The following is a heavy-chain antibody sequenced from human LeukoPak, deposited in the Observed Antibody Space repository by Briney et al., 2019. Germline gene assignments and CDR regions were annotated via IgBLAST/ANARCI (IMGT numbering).Heavy chain of an antibody. CDR1: GFTFSSYA. V-gene: IGHV3-23*01. D-gene: IGHD6-19*01. J-gene: IGHJ4*02. CDR3: TKGDGGWYPIDS. CDR2: ISGSGGST. Sequence: PGGSLRLSCAASGFTFSSYAMSWVRQAPGKGLEWVSAISGSGGSTYYADSVKGRFTISRDNSKNTLYLQMNSLRADGTARYYCTKGDGGWYPIDSWGQGTLIIVSS.